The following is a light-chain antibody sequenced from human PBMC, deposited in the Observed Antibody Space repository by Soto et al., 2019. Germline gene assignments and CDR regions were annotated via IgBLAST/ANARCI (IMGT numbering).Light chain of an antibody. CDR2: SAS. Sequence: DIQLTQSPSFLSASEEDSVTITCRASQDIHVFLAWYQHKPGKAPTLLIDSASTLQSGVPSRFSGRRSGTEFTLTISGLQPEDVATHYCQKFHNYSLTFGPGTKVHI. J-gene: IGKJ3*01. CDR1: QDIHVF. CDR3: QKFHNYSLT. V-gene: IGKV1-9*01.